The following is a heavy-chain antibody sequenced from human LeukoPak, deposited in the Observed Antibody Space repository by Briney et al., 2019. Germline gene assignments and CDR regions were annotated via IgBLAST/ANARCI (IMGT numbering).Heavy chain of an antibody. Sequence: SVKVSCKASGGTFSSYAISWVRQAPGQGLEWMGRIIPILGIANYAQKFQGRVTITADKSTSTAYMELSSLRSEDTAVYYCASQSWGGPGSHDFDYWGQGTLVTVSS. CDR2: IIPILGIA. D-gene: IGHD3-10*01. CDR3: ASQSWGGPGSHDFDY. J-gene: IGHJ4*02. V-gene: IGHV1-69*04. CDR1: GGTFSSYA.